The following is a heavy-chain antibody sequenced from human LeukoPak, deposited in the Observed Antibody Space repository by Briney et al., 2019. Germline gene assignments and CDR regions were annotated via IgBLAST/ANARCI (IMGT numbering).Heavy chain of an antibody. J-gene: IGHJ4*02. Sequence: GVSLRLSCAASGFTFSSYTMNWVRQAPGKGLEWVSSTAGNSGYISYADSVKGRFTISRDNAKKSLYLQMTSLTAEDTAVYYCARVGFSIAVAGDRSYFDYWGQGTLVTVS. D-gene: IGHD6-19*01. CDR1: GFTFSSYT. CDR2: TAGNSGYI. CDR3: ARVGFSIAVAGDRSYFDY. V-gene: IGHV3-21*01.